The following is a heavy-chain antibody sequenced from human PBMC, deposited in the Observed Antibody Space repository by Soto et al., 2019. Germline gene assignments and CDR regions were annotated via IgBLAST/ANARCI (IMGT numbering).Heavy chain of an antibody. CDR3: AGGAFDS. CDR1: GFTFSNYA. V-gene: IGHV3-30*04. CDR2: VSSDGSNK. Sequence: QVQLVESGGGVVQPGRSLRLSCAASGFTFSNYAMHWVRQAPGKGLEWVAVVSSDGSNKYCAVSVKGRFTISRDNSKNTLYLQMNSRRAEDTAIYYCAGGAFDSWGQGTLFTVSS. J-gene: IGHJ4*02.